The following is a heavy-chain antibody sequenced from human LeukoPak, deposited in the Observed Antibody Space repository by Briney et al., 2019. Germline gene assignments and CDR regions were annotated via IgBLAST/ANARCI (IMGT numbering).Heavy chain of an antibody. CDR3: ASYGSRYAFDI. V-gene: IGHV4-38-2*02. Sequence: SETLSLTCTVSGYSISSGYYWGWIRQPPGKGLEWIGSIYHSGSTYYNPSLKSRVTISVDTSKNQFSLKLSSVTAADTAVYYCASYGSRYAFDIWGQGTMVTVSS. CDR1: GYSISSGYY. J-gene: IGHJ3*02. CDR2: IYHSGST. D-gene: IGHD3-10*01.